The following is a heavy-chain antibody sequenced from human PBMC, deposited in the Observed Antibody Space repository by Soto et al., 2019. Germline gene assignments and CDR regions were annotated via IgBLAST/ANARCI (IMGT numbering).Heavy chain of an antibody. D-gene: IGHD2-15*01. Sequence: EVQLVESGGGLVQPGGSLRLSCAASGFSFTTADMHWVRQPEGKGLEWVSAIGTGGDTYYTGSVKGRFTISRDNAKNSLYLQMNSLRAEDTAVYYCAREGFVSVATPDDGFFDLWGRGTLVTVSS. CDR2: IGTGGDT. J-gene: IGHJ2*01. CDR1: GFSFTTAD. V-gene: IGHV3-13*01. CDR3: AREGFVSVATPDDGFFDL.